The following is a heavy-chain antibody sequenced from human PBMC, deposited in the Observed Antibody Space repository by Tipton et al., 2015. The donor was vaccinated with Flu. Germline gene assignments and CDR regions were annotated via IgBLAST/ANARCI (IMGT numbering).Heavy chain of an antibody. CDR2: IYHTEST. J-gene: IGHJ5*02. CDR3: ARHTNTWPGGWGWFDP. D-gene: IGHD1-26*01. Sequence: GLVKPSETLSLTCEVSGSSINSDYYWGWIRQPPGKGLEWIAIIYHTESTYYNPSLKSRVTMSVDTSKNQFSLKLSSLTAADTAVYYCARHTNTWPGGWGWFDPWGQGTQVTVSS. V-gene: IGHV4-38-2*01. CDR1: GSSINSDYY.